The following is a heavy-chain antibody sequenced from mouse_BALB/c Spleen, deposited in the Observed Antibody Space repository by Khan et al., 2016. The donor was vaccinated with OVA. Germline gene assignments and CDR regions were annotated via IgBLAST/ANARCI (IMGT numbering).Heavy chain of an antibody. J-gene: IGHJ3*01. Sequence: VQLQQSGAELARPGASVKMSCKASGYTFTSYPMHWVKQRPGQGLEWIGYINPSTDYTNYNQNFKDKATLIVDKSSSTAYMQLSSLTSEDSSVYYGGREGAYHRSDGWFAYWGQGTLVTVSA. D-gene: IGHD2-14*01. CDR1: GYTFTSYP. CDR2: INPSTDYT. V-gene: IGHV1-4*01. CDR3: GREGAYHRSDGWFAY.